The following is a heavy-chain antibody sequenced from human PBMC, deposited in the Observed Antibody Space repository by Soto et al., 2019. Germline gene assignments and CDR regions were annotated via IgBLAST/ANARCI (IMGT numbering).Heavy chain of an antibody. CDR3: ARESESYYDSSGYFDY. CDR2: IYYSGST. D-gene: IGHD3-22*01. CDR1: GGSISSGGYY. V-gene: IGHV4-31*03. Sequence: QVQLQESGPGLVKPSQTLSLTCTVSGGSISSGGYYWSWIRQHPGTGLEWIGYIYYSGSTYYNPSLKSRVTISVDTSKNQCSLKLSSVTAADTAVYYCARESESYYDSSGYFDYWGQGTLVTVSS. J-gene: IGHJ4*02.